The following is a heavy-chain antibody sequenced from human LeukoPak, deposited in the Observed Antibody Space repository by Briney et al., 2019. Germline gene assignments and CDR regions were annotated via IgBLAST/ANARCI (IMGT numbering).Heavy chain of an antibody. CDR2: ISSSSSYI. CDR3: ASVFAAWFGDVEDY. D-gene: IGHD3-10*01. J-gene: IGHJ4*02. V-gene: IGHV3-21*01. Sequence: GGSLRLSCAASGFTFSSYSMNWVRQAPGEGLEWVSSISSSSSYIYYADSVKGRFTISRDNAKNSLYLQMNSLRAEDTAVYYCASVFAAWFGDVEDYWGQGTLVTVSS. CDR1: GFTFSSYS.